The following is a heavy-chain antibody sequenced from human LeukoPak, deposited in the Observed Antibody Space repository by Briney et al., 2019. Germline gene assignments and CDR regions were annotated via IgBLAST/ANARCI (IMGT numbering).Heavy chain of an antibody. J-gene: IGHJ5*02. Sequence: ASVKVSCKASGYTFTGYYMHWVRPAPGQGLEWMGWINPNSGGTNYAQKFQGWVTMTRDTSISTAYMELSRLRSDDTAVYYCARGGYFDSPPPSNWFDPWGQGTLVTVSS. V-gene: IGHV1-2*04. CDR1: GYTFTGYY. CDR3: ARGGYFDSPPPSNWFDP. D-gene: IGHD3-9*01. CDR2: INPNSGGT.